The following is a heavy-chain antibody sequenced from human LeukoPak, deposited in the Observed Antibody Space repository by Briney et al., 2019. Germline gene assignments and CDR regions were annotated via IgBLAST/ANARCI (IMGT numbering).Heavy chain of an antibody. D-gene: IGHD3-16*01. CDR2: IMGGGRVI. CDR1: EFTFSTYE. Sequence: PGGSLRLSCEASEFTFSTYEMNWVRQAPGKGLEWIAYIMGGGRVIYYKDSVKGRFIISRDNAEKSLFLQMNSLRVEDTAVYYCWGTDKTGPETFDVWGLGTMVTVSS. V-gene: IGHV3-48*03. J-gene: IGHJ3*01. CDR3: WGTDKTGPETFDV.